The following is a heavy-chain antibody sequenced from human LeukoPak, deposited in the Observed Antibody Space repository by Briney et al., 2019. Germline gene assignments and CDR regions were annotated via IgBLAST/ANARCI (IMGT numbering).Heavy chain of an antibody. CDR1: GFTFSSYH. CDR3: VRDSDLAFDY. J-gene: IGHJ4*02. V-gene: IGHV3-48*02. CDR2: IRSPGSPI. Sequence: PGGSLRLSCASSGFTFSSYHMNWVRQAPGKGLEWVAHIRSPGSPIFYADSVRGRFTISRDNAKNSLFLQMNSLRDEDTAVYYCVRDSDLAFDYSGQGTLLTVSS. D-gene: IGHD3-10*01.